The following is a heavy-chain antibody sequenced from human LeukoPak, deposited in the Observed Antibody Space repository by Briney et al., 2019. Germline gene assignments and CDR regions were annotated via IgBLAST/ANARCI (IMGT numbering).Heavy chain of an antibody. V-gene: IGHV1-69*05. CDR2: IIPIFGTA. J-gene: IGHJ6*03. Sequence: ASVKVSCKASGGTFSSYAISWVRQAPGQGLEWMGGIIPIFGTANYAQKFQGRVTITTDESTSTAYMELSSLRSGDTAVYYCARVESPYYYYMDVWGKGTTVTVSS. CDR3: ARVESPYYYYMDV. D-gene: IGHD3-3*01. CDR1: GGTFSSYA.